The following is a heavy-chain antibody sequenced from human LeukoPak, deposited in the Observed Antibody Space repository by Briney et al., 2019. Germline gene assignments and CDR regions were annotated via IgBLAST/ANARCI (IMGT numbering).Heavy chain of an antibody. CDR3: ARGGRGPAALLQLLEY. CDR1: GGTFSSYA. D-gene: IGHD2-2*01. V-gene: IGHV1-69*05. CDR2: IIPIFGTA. Sequence: SGKVSCKSSGGTFSSYAISWVRQAPGQGLEWMGGIIPIFGTANYAQKFQGRVTITTDESTSTAYMELSSLRSEDTAVYYCARGGRGPAALLQLLEYWGQGTLVTVSS. J-gene: IGHJ4*02.